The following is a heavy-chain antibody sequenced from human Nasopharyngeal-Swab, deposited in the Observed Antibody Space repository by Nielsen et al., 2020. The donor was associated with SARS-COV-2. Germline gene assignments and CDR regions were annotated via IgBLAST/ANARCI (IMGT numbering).Heavy chain of an antibody. D-gene: IGHD3-3*01. CDR2: ISSRSRYI. Sequence: GGSLRLSCAASGFTFNNYNFNWVRQAPGKGLVWFSSISSRSRYIYYADSVKGRFTISRDNAKNSLYLQMNSLRAEDTAVYYCARDGLDYDFWSAYFMDVWGQGTTVTVSS. CDR1: GFTFNNYN. V-gene: IGHV3-21*01. J-gene: IGHJ6*02. CDR3: ARDGLDYDFWSAYFMDV.